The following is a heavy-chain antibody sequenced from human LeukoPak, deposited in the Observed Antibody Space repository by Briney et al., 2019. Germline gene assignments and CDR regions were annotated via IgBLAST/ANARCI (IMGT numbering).Heavy chain of an antibody. CDR2: LGRTGRI. V-gene: IGHV3-23*01. CDR1: AFTFTGYA. J-gene: IGHJ4*02. Sequence: GGSLRLSCAASAFTFTGYAMSWVRQAPGKGLEWVSTLGRTGRIYDADSVKGRFTISRDNSKNTLFLQMNSLRGEDTAMYYCARVQGGGYRTADYWGQGTLVTVSS. CDR3: ARVQGGGYRTADY. D-gene: IGHD6-19*01.